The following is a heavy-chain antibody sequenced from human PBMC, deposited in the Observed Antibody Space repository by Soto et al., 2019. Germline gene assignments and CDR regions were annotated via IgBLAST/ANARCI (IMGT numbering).Heavy chain of an antibody. CDR1: GRSFSGYY. D-gene: IGHD2-21*01. CDR2: INHSGST. CDR3: ARAYGGDVFDY. J-gene: IGHJ4*02. V-gene: IGHV4-34*01. Sequence: QVQLQQWGAGLLKPSETLSLTCAVYGRSFSGYYWSWIRQPPGKGLEWIGEINHSGSTNYNPSLKHRVTTSVDTSNNHFSLKLSSLTAADTAVYYCARAYGGDVFDYWGQGTLVTVSS.